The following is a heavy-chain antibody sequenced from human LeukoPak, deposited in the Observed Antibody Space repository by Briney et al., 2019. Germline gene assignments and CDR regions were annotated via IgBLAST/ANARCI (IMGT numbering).Heavy chain of an antibody. CDR2: IYYRGTT. CDR1: GGSISSSSYY. Sequence: SETLSLTRTVSGGSISSSSYYWDWIRQPPGKGLEWIGSIYYRGTTYYNPSLKSRLTMSVDTSENQFSLKLSSVTAADTAVYYCASSSYYGGDWGQGTLVTVSS. CDR3: ASSSYYGGD. J-gene: IGHJ4*02. D-gene: IGHD1-26*01. V-gene: IGHV4-39*01.